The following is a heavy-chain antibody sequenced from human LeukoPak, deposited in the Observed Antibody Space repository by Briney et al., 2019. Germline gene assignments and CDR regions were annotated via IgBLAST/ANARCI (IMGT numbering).Heavy chain of an antibody. J-gene: IGHJ3*02. Sequence: GGSLRLSCAASGFTFSSYSMNWVRQAPGKGLEWVSYISSSSSTIYYADSVKGRFTISKDNAKNSLYLQMNSLRAEDTAVYYCAGSGVATIIDAFDIWGQGTMVTVSS. V-gene: IGHV3-48*01. CDR1: GFTFSSYS. D-gene: IGHD5-12*01. CDR2: ISSSSSTI. CDR3: AGSGVATIIDAFDI.